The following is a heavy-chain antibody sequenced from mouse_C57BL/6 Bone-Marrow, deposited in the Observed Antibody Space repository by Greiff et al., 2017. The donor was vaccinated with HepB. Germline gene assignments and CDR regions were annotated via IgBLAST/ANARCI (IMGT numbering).Heavy chain of an antibody. CDR2: ISNGGGST. J-gene: IGHJ2*01. Sequence: EVKVVESGGGLVQPGGSLKLSCAASGFTFSDYYMYWVRQTPEKRLEWVAYISNGGGSTYYPDTVKGRFTISRDNAKNTLYLQMSRLKSEDTAMYYCARYGSYFDYWGQGTTLTVSS. V-gene: IGHV5-12*01. CDR1: GFTFSDYY. CDR3: ARYGSYFDY. D-gene: IGHD2-2*01.